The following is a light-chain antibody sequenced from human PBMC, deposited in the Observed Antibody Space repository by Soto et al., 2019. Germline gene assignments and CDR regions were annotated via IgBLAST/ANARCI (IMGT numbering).Light chain of an antibody. CDR1: QIIGSS. V-gene: IGKV1-5*01. CDR2: DAL. Sequence: DIQMTQSPSTRSASIGDRVTITCRASQIIGSSLAWYQHKPGKAPKLLIYDALTLQSGVPSRYSGSESGTEFTLTISSLQPGDSATYYCQQHYSYPYTFGRGTKLEI. CDR3: QQHYSYPYT. J-gene: IGKJ2*01.